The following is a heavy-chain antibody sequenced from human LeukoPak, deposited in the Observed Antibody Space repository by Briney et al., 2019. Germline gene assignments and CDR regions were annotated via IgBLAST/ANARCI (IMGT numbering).Heavy chain of an antibody. CDR2: INPSGGST. CDR3: ARDPGGSSWQFDY. D-gene: IGHD6-13*01. J-gene: IGHJ4*02. Sequence: GASVKVSCKTSGYSFIDYYIHWVRQAPGQGLEWMGIINPSGGSTIFAKNFLGRVTMTRDTSTSTVYMELSSLRSEDTAVYYCARDPGGSSWQFDYWGQGTLVTVSS. CDR1: GYSFIDYY. V-gene: IGHV1-46*01.